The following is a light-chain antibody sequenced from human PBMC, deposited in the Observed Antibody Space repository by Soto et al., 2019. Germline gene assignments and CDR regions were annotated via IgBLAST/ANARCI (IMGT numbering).Light chain of an antibody. CDR2: AAF. J-gene: IGKJ1*01. Sequence: DIQMTQSPSSLSASVGDRVTITCRASQSISTYLNWYQQKPGKAPDLLIHAAFNLQSGVPSRFSGSGSGTDFTLTISSLQPEDFATYYCLQSYSFPRTFGQGTKVEIK. CDR3: LQSYSFPRT. V-gene: IGKV1-39*01. CDR1: QSISTY.